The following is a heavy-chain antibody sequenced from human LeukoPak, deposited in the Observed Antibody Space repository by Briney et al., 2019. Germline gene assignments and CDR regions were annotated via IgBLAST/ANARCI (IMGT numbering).Heavy chain of an antibody. J-gene: IGHJ4*02. CDR2: IYSGGST. Sequence: GSLRLSCAASGFTVSSNYMSWVRQAPGKGLEWVSVIYSGGSTYYADSVKGRFTISRDNSKNTLYLQMNSLRAEDTAVYYCARVAQDCSSTSCYLGGFDYWGQGTLVTVSS. D-gene: IGHD2-2*01. CDR1: GFTVSSNY. CDR3: ARVAQDCSSTSCYLGGFDY. V-gene: IGHV3-66*01.